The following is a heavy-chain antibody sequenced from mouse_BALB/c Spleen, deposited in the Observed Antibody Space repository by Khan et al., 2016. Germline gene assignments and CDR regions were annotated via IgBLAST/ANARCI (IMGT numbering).Heavy chain of an antibody. Sequence: QIQLVQSGPEVMKPGETVTISCKAAGYIFTNCGMSWVKEAPVKGLMWMGWINTNTGEPTYAEAFKGRFVFSLETSDTTACLQIKYHINEDTATYFCARSRRQLGLPDYWAQCSTLTVSS. V-gene: IGHV9-3*02. CDR1: GYIFTNCG. J-gene: IGHJ2*01. CDR2: INTNTGEP. D-gene: IGHD3-2*01. CDR3: ARSRRQLGLPDY.